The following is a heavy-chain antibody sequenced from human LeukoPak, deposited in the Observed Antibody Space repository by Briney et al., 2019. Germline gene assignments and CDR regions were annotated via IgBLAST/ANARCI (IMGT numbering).Heavy chain of an antibody. CDR1: GGTFSSYA. D-gene: IGHD3-10*01. Sequence: SCKASGGTFSSYAMHWVRQAPGKGLEWVAVISYDGSNKYYADSVKGRFTISRDNSKNTLYLQMNSLRAEDTAVYYCARDLYGSDYWGQGTLVTVSS. CDR2: ISYDGSNK. CDR3: ARDLYGSDY. J-gene: IGHJ4*02. V-gene: IGHV3-30-3*01.